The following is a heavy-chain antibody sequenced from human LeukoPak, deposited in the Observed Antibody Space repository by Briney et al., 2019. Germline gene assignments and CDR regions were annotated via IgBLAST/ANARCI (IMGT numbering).Heavy chain of an antibody. CDR1: GFTFSDYY. V-gene: IGHV3-11*01. J-gene: IGHJ4*02. CDR2: ISSSGSTI. CDR3: ARMEYISSYRPLGY. Sequence: GGSLRLSCAASGFTFSDYYMSWIRQAPGKGLEWVSYISSSGSTIYYADSVKGRFTISRDNAKNSLYLQMNSLRAEDTAVYYCARMEYISSYRPLGYWGQGTLVTVSS. D-gene: IGHD6-6*01.